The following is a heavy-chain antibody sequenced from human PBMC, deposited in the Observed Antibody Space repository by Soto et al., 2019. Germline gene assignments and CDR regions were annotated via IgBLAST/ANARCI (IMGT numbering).Heavy chain of an antibody. Sequence: PGGSLRLSCATSGFTFSSYTMNWVRQAPGKGLEWVSSIGSSSSYIYYADSVKGRFTISRDNPKNSLYLQMNSLRAEDTAVYYCARDGPSSRALLNWFDPWGQGTLVTVSS. V-gene: IGHV3-21*01. CDR1: GFTFSSYT. D-gene: IGHD6-13*01. CDR3: ARDGPSSRALLNWFDP. CDR2: IGSSSSYI. J-gene: IGHJ5*02.